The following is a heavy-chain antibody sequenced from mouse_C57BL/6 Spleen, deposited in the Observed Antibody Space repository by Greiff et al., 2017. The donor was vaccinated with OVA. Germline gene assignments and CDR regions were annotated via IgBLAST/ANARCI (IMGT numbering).Heavy chain of an antibody. J-gene: IGHJ2*01. CDR3: AREGGNYPYYFDD. CDR2: ISSGSSTI. V-gene: IGHV5-17*01. Sequence: EVKLVESGGGLVKPGGSLKLSCAASGFTFSDYGMHWVRQAPEKGLEWVAYISSGSSTIYYADTVKGRFTISRDNAKNTLFLQMTSLRSEDTAMYYCAREGGNYPYYFDDWGQGTTRTVSS. D-gene: IGHD2-1*01. CDR1: GFTFSDYG.